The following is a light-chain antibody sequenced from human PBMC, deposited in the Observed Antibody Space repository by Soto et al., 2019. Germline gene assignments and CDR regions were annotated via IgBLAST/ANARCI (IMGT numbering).Light chain of an antibody. CDR1: NIGTRN. J-gene: IGLJ3*02. CDR2: RDS. CDR3: HVWDSSTAV. V-gene: IGLV3-9*01. Sequence: SNELTQPLSVSVPLGQTASITCGGNNIGTRNVHWYQQKPGQAPVLVVYRDSNRPSGIPERFSGSNSGNTATLTISRAQAGDEADYYCHVWDSSTAVFGGGTKLTVL.